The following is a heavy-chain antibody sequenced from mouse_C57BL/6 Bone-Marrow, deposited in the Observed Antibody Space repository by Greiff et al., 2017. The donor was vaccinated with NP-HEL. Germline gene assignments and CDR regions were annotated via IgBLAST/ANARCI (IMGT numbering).Heavy chain of an antibody. CDR1: GYTFTSYW. J-gene: IGHJ2*01. V-gene: IGHV1-74*01. D-gene: IGHD1-1*01. CDR3: AISLLLLRSPLDY. Sequence: QVQLKQPGAELVKPGASVKVSCKASGYTFTSYWMHWVKQRPGQGLEWIGRIHPSDSDTNYNQKFKGKATLTVDKSSSTAYMQLSSLTSEDSAVYYCAISLLLLRSPLDYWGQGTTLTVSS. CDR2: IHPSDSDT.